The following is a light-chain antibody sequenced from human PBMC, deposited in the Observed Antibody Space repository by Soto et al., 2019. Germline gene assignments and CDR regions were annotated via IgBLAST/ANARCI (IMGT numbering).Light chain of an antibody. J-gene: IGKJ1*01. CDR2: GAS. Sequence: EIVLTQSPGTLSLSPGGRATLSCRASQSVSSSYLAWYKQKPGQAPRIXIYGASSRATGIPDRFSGSGSGTDFTLTISRLEPEDFEVYYCQQYGSSPKTFGQGTKVDIK. CDR1: QSVSSSY. V-gene: IGKV3-20*01. CDR3: QQYGSSPKT.